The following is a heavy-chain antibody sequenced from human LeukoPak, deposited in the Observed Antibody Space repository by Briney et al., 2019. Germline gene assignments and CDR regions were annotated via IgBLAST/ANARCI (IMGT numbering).Heavy chain of an antibody. Sequence: GGSLRLSCAASGFTFSSYSMNWVRQAPGKGLEWVSYISSSSSTIYYADSVKGRFTISRDNAKNSLYLQMNSLRAEDTAVYYCAKDIVVVPAAISGPNWFDPWGQGTLVTVSS. D-gene: IGHD2-2*02. J-gene: IGHJ5*02. CDR1: GFTFSSYS. V-gene: IGHV3-48*01. CDR2: ISSSSSTI. CDR3: AKDIVVVPAAISGPNWFDP.